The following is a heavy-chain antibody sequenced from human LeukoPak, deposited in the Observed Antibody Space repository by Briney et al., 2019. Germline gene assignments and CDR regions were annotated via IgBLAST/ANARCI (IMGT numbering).Heavy chain of an antibody. CDR3: ARDLGYGSGSFFDY. CDR1: GFTFSSYW. J-gene: IGHJ4*02. CDR2: IKQDGSEK. Sequence: GGSLRLSCAASGFTFSSYWMSWVRQAPGKGLEWVANIKQDGSEKYYVDSEKGRFTISRNNAKNSLYLQMNSLRAEDTAVYYCARDLGYGSGSFFDYWGQGTLVTVSS. D-gene: IGHD3-10*01. V-gene: IGHV3-7*01.